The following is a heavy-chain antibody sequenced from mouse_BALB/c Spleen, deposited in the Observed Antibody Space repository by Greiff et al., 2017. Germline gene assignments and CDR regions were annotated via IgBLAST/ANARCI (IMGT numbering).Heavy chain of an antibody. J-gene: IGHJ2*01. Sequence: EVKLVESGGDLVKPGGSLKLSCAASGFTFSSYGMSWVRQTPDKRLEWVATISSGGSYTYYPDSVKGRFTISRDNAKNTLYLQMSSLKSEDTAMYYCARHGTGGKDYFDYWGQGTTLTVSS. CDR3: ARHGTGGKDYFDY. CDR2: ISSGGSYT. D-gene: IGHD1-1*02. V-gene: IGHV5-6*01. CDR1: GFTFSSYG.